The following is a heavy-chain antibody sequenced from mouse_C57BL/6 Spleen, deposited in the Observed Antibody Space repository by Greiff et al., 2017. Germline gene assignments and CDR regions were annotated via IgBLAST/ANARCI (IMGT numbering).Heavy chain of an antibody. CDR3: TAYYYGSSYYFDY. J-gene: IGHJ2*01. D-gene: IGHD1-1*01. Sequence: EVQLVESGGGLVQPGGSMKLSCVASGFTFSNYWMNWVRQSPEKGLEWVAQIRLKSDNYATHYAVSVKGRFTIYRDDSKISVYLQMNNLRAEDTGIYYCTAYYYGSSYYFDYWGQGTTLTVSS. CDR2: IRLKSDNYAT. CDR1: GFTFSNYW. V-gene: IGHV6-3*01.